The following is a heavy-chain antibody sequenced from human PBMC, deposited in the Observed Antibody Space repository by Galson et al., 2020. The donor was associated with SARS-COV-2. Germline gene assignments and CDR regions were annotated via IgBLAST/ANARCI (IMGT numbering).Heavy chain of an antibody. D-gene: IGHD3-3*01. V-gene: IGHV3-9*01. CDR2: ISCNSVTI. CDR1: GFTFDDYS. J-gene: IGHJ6*03. CDR3: APLGDFWSGYYAGNYYYMDV. Sequence: GGSLRLSCAASGFTFDDYSMHWVRQSPGKGLEWVSGISCNSVTICNADSVKGRFTISRDNAKNSLYLQMNSLRAEDTALYYCAPLGDFWSGYYAGNYYYMDVWGKGTTVTVSS.